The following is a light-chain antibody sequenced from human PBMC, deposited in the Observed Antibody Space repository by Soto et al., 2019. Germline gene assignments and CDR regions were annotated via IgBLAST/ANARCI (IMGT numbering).Light chain of an antibody. CDR1: SSDVGGYNY. CDR3: SSYAGSNNLV. V-gene: IGLV2-8*01. Sequence: QSALTQPPSTSGSPGQSVTISCTGTSSDVGGYNYVSWYQQHPGNAPKLFIYEVSKRPSGVPDRFSGSKSGNTASLTVSGLQAEDEADYYCSSYAGSNNLVFGGGTKLTVL. J-gene: IGLJ3*02. CDR2: EVS.